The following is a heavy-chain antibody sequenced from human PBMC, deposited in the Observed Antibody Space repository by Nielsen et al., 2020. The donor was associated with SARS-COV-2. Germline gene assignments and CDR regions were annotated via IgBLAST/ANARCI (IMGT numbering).Heavy chain of an antibody. J-gene: IGHJ4*02. Sequence: GESLKISCQASGYKFTNYWIGWVRQMHGKGLECVGIIYPDDSDIRYSPSFQGQVTISADKSITTAYLQWSSLKASDTAMYYCARLTTNFWSGHYFDYWGQGTLVTVS. D-gene: IGHD3-3*01. CDR3: ARLTTNFWSGHYFDY. CDR2: IYPDDSDI. V-gene: IGHV5-51*01. CDR1: GYKFTNYW.